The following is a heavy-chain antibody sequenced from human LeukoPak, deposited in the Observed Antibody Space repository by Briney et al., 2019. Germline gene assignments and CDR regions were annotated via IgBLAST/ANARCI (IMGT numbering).Heavy chain of an antibody. J-gene: IGHJ4*02. CDR1: GGSFSGYY. V-gene: IGHV4-34*01. D-gene: IGHD3-22*01. CDR2: IYYSGST. Sequence: SETLSLTCAVYGGSFSGYYWSWIRQPPGKGLEWIGSIYYSGSTYYNPSLKSRVTISVDTSKNQFSLKLSSVTAADTAVYYCARFTQWLSPYFDYWGQGTLVTVSS. CDR3: ARFTQWLSPYFDY.